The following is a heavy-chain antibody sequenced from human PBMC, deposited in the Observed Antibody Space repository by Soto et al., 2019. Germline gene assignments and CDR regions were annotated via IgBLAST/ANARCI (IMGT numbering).Heavy chain of an antibody. V-gene: IGHV3-30*03. D-gene: IGHD1-7*01. Sequence: GGSLRLSCAASGFTFSSYVMHWVRQAPGKGLECVAVISYDRSNKYYADSVKGRFTISRDNSKNILYLQMNSLRAEDTAVYYCILELTSCDYWGQGTLVPVSS. CDR2: ISYDRSNK. CDR1: GFTFSSYV. CDR3: ILELTSCDY. J-gene: IGHJ4*02.